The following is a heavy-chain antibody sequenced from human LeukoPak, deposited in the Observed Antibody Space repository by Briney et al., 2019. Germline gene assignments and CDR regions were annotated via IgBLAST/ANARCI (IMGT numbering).Heavy chain of an antibody. D-gene: IGHD3-9*01. V-gene: IGHV1-69*04. Sequence: SVKVSCKASGGTFSSYAISWVRQAPGQGLEWMGRIIPILGIANYAQKFQGRVTITADKSTSTAYMELSSLRSEDTAVYYCARETPDNNWFDPWGQGTLVAVSS. CDR1: GGTFSSYA. CDR2: IIPILGIA. J-gene: IGHJ5*02. CDR3: ARETPDNNWFDP.